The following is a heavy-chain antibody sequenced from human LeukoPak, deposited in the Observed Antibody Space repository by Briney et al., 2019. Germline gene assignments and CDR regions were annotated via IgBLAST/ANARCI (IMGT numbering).Heavy chain of an antibody. D-gene: IGHD5-18*01. CDR3: ARHSYAYFDY. Sequence: SETLSLTCTVSGGSISSYYWSWIRQPPGKGPEWIGYIYHSGSTNYNPSLKSRVTISVDTSKNQFSLKLSSVTAADTAVYFCARHSYAYFDYWGQGTLVTVSS. V-gene: IGHV4-59*01. J-gene: IGHJ4*02. CDR1: GGSISSYY. CDR2: IYHSGST.